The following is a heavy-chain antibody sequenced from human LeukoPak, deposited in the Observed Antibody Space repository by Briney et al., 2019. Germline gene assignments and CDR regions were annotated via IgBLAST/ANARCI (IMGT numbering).Heavy chain of an antibody. Sequence: GGSLRLSCAASGFTVSSNYMSWVRQAPGKGLEWVSVIYSGGSTYYADSVKGRFTISRDNSKNTLYLQMNSLRAEDTAVYYCASTNGGYSGYDATYYYYYGMDVWGQGTTVTVSS. D-gene: IGHD5-12*01. CDR2: IYSGGST. CDR1: GFTVSSNY. J-gene: IGHJ6*02. V-gene: IGHV3-53*01. CDR3: ASTNGGYSGYDATYYYYYGMDV.